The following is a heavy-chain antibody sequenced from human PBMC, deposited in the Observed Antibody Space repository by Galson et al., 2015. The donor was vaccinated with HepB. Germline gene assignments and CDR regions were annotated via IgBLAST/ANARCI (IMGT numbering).Heavy chain of an antibody. CDR1: GYTFTSYY. Sequence: SCKASGYTFTSYYMHWVRQAPGQGLEWMGIINPSGGSTSYAQKFQGRVTMTRDTSTSTVYMELSSLRSEDTAVYYCARWGVVVVAATNHPFDYWGQGTLVTVSS. CDR2: INPSGGST. CDR3: ARWGVVVVAATNHPFDY. D-gene: IGHD2-15*01. V-gene: IGHV1-46*03. J-gene: IGHJ4*02.